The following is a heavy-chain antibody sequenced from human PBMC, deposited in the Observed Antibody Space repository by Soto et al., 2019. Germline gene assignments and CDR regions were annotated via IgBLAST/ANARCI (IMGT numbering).Heavy chain of an antibody. Sequence: PGGSLRLSCAASEFTFSDSNMHWVRQASGKGLEWVGRIRTKAKSYVTEYGASVKGRFTISRDDSKNTAYLQMNSLKTEDTAVYYCARDLAPAIPTHIRGSGIGFDYWGQGT. J-gene: IGHJ4*02. V-gene: IGHV3-73*01. D-gene: IGHD3-10*01. CDR1: EFTFSDSN. CDR3: ARDLAPAIPTHIRGSGIGFDY. CDR2: IRTKAKSYVT.